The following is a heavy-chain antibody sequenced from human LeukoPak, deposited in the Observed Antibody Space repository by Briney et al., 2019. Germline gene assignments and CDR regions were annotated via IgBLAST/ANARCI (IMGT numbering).Heavy chain of an antibody. J-gene: IGHJ4*02. V-gene: IGHV3-74*01. CDR1: GFTFSSYW. CDR3: ARDASGSILTYYYDSSGFFDY. D-gene: IGHD3-22*01. Sequence: GGSLRLSCAASGFTFSSYWMHWVRQAPGKGLVWVSRINSDGSSTSYADSVKGRFTISRDNAKNTLYLQMNSLRAEDTAVYYCARDASGSILTYYYDSSGFFDYWGQGTLVTVSS. CDR2: INSDGSST.